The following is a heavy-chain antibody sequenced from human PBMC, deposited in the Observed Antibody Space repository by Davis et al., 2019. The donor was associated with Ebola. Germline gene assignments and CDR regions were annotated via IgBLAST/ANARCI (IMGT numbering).Heavy chain of an antibody. CDR3: ARAPAWSAINYYCFDY. D-gene: IGHD3-10*01. Sequence: ASVKVSCKASGYTFTSYYMHWVRQAPGQGLEWMGIINPSGGSTSYAQKFQGRVTMTRNTSISTAYMELSSLRSEDTAVYYCARAPAWSAINYYCFDYWGQGTLVTVSS. CDR2: INPSGGST. V-gene: IGHV1-46*01. J-gene: IGHJ4*02. CDR1: GYTFTSYY.